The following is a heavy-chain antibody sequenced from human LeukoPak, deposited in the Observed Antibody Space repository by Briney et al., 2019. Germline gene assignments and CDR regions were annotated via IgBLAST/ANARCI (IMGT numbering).Heavy chain of an antibody. CDR1: GFTFSSYA. CDR3: AAPGDYSSSWYSWFDP. CDR2: IAYDRSNK. Sequence: GGSLRLSCAASGFTFSSYAMHWVRQAPGKGLEWVAVIAYDRSNKYYADSVKGRFTISRDNSKNTLYLQMNSLRAEDTAVYYCAAPGDYSSSWYSWFDPWGQGNLVTASS. J-gene: IGHJ5*02. D-gene: IGHD6-13*01. V-gene: IGHV3-30*04.